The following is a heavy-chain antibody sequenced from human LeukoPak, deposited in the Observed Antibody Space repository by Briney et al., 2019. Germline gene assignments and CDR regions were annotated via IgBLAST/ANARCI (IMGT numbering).Heavy chain of an antibody. CDR3: ARDARYYDILTGYFDY. D-gene: IGHD3-9*01. CDR2: ISSSGSTI. V-gene: IGHV3-48*03. J-gene: IGHJ4*02. CDR1: GFTFSSYE. Sequence: GGSLRLSCAASGFTFSSYEMNWVRQAPGKGLEWGSDISSSGSTIYYADSVKGRFTISRDNAKNSLYLQMNSLRAEDTAVYYCARDARYYDILTGYFDYWGQGTLVTVSS.